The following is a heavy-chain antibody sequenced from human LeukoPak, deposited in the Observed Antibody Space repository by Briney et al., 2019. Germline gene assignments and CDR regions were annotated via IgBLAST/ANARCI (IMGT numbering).Heavy chain of an antibody. J-gene: IGHJ4*02. Sequence: SQTLSLTCAVSGGSINSDSWSWIRQPPGKGLEWIGYIFHGGSTYSNPSLKSRVTISVDTSKNQFSLKLSSVTAADTAVYYCARARPLRSFDYWGQGTLVTVSS. CDR2: IFHGGST. V-gene: IGHV4-30-2*01. CDR3: ARARPLRSFDY. D-gene: IGHD5-12*01. CDR1: GGSINSDS.